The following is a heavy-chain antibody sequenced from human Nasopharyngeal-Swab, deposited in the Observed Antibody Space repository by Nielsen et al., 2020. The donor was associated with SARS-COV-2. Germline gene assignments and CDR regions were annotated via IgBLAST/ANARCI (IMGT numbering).Heavy chain of an antibody. V-gene: IGHV4-61*08. J-gene: IGHJ5*02. D-gene: IGHD5-12*01. CDR1: GGSVSSNGFS. CDR3: ARRYSGSNTVMDWFDP. CDR2: IYDSGNT. Sequence: SETLSLTCTVSGGSVSSNGFSWAWLPQPPRKRTEWIGYIYDSGNTSHNPSLKSRVTMSVDTSKNQVSLRLRSVTAADTAVYYCARRYSGSNTVMDWFDPWGPGTLVTVSS.